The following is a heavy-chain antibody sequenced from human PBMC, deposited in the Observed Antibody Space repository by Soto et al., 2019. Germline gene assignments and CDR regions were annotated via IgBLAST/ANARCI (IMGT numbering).Heavy chain of an antibody. Sequence: GGSLRLSCAASGFTFSSYGMHWVRQAPGKGLEWVAVIWYDGSNKYYADSVKGRFTISRDNSKNTLYLQMNSLRAEDTAVYYCARDRRDYYGSGSIYYYYGMDVWGQGTTVTVSS. D-gene: IGHD3-10*01. CDR3: ARDRRDYYGSGSIYYYYGMDV. V-gene: IGHV3-33*01. CDR1: GFTFSSYG. CDR2: IWYDGSNK. J-gene: IGHJ6*02.